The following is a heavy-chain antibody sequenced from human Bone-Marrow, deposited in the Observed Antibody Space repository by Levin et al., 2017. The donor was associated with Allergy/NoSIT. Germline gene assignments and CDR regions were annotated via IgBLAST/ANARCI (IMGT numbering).Heavy chain of an antibody. J-gene: IGHJ6*02. CDR1: GGTFSSYG. V-gene: IGHV1-69*13. D-gene: IGHD3-22*01. CDR2: ITPVFGIT. Sequence: AASVKVSCKASGGTFSSYGVSWVRQAPGQGLEWMGGITPVFGITHYAQKFQGRVTITADESTSTAYMELSSLRSDDTAVYYCARERAIDSGYKEYYGLDVWGQGTLVTVSS. CDR3: ARERAIDSGYKEYYGLDV.